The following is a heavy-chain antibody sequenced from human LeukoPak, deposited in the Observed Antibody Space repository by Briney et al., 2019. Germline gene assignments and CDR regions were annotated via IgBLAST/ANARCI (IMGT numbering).Heavy chain of an antibody. Sequence: GGSLRLSCAASGFTFSNYAMSWVRQAPGKGLEWVGFIRSKAYGGTTEYAASVKGRFTISRDDSKSIAYLQMNSLKTEDTAVYYCTSDFWSGYYSGTDIYWGQGTLVTVSS. D-gene: IGHD3-3*01. V-gene: IGHV3-49*04. J-gene: IGHJ4*02. CDR1: GFTFSNYA. CDR3: TSDFWSGYYSGTDIY. CDR2: IRSKAYGGTT.